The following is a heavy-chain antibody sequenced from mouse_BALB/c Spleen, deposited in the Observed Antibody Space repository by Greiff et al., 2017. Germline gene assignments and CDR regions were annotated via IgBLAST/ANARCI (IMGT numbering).Heavy chain of an antibody. Sequence: EVKVVESGGGLVKPGGSLKLSCAASGFTFSSYAMSWVRQSPEKRLEWVAEISSDGGSTYYPDTMERRFIISRDNTKKTLYLQMSSLRSEDTALYYCARRDYYGNYWYFDVWGAGTTVTVSS. CDR1: GFTFSSYA. V-gene: IGHV5-12-1*01. J-gene: IGHJ1*01. CDR2: ISSDGGST. D-gene: IGHD2-1*01. CDR3: ARRDYYGNYWYFDV.